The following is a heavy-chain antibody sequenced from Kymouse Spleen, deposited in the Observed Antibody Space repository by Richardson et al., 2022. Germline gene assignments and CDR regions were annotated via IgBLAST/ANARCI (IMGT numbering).Heavy chain of an antibody. CDR2: IYYSGST. CDR3: ARHGVIVGATSDAFDI. V-gene: IGHV4-39*01. Sequence: QLQLQESGPGLVKPSETLSLTCTVSGGSISSSSYYWGWIRQPPGKGLEWIGSIYYSGSTYYNPSLKSRVTISVDTSKNQFSLKLSSVTAADTAVYYCARHGVIVGATSDAFDIWGQGTMVTVSS. CDR1: GGSISSSSYY. J-gene: IGHJ3*02. D-gene: IGHD1-26*01.